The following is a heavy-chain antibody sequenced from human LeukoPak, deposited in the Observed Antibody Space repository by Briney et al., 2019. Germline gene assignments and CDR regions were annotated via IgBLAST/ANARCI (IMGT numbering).Heavy chain of an antibody. CDR2: IKQDGSEK. V-gene: IGHV3-7*05. CDR3: ASNYCSRTNCYYNWFDP. CDR1: GFTFSSYW. Sequence: GGSLRLSCAASGFTFSSYWMTWVRQAPGKGLEWVANIKQDGSEKNYLDSVKGRFTISRDNAENSLFLQMTSLRPEDTAMYFCASNYCSRTNCYYNWFDPWGQGTLVTVSS. J-gene: IGHJ5*02. D-gene: IGHD2-2*01.